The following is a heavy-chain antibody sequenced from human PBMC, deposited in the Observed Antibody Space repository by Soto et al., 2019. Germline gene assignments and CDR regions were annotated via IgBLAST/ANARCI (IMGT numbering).Heavy chain of an antibody. CDR2: IIPIFGTA. Sequence: QVQLVQSGAEVKKPGSSVKVSCKASGGTFSSYAISWVRQAPGQGLEWMGGIIPIFGTANYAQKFQGRVTITADESTSTDYMELSSLRSEDTAVYYCARGQGYCSSTSCYTWGMDVWGQGTTVTVSS. D-gene: IGHD2-2*02. J-gene: IGHJ6*02. CDR3: ARGQGYCSSTSCYTWGMDV. V-gene: IGHV1-69*01. CDR1: GGTFSSYA.